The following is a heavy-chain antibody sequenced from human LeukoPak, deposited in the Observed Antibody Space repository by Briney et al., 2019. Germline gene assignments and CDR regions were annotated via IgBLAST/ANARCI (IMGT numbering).Heavy chain of an antibody. V-gene: IGHV3-23*01. J-gene: IGHJ4*02. D-gene: IGHD2-2*01. CDR2: ISGSGGST. Sequence: GGSLRLSCAASGFTFSGYAMSWVRQAPGKGLEWVSAISGSGGSTYYADSVEGRFTISRDNSKNTLYLQMNSLRAEDTAVYYCAKARPRIVVVPAAKYYLDYWGQGTLVTVSS. CDR3: AKARPRIVVVPAAKYYLDY. CDR1: GFTFSGYA.